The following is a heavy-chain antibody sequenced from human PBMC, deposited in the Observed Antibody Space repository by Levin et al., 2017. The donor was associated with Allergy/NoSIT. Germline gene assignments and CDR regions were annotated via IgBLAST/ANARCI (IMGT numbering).Heavy chain of an antibody. V-gene: IGHV3-30*18. CDR1: GFTFSSYG. CDR3: AKDSEQWLAYFDY. Sequence: GESLKISCAASGFTFSSYGMHWVRQAPGKGLEWVAVISYDGSNKYYADSVKGRFTISSDNSKNTLYLQMNSLRAEDTAVYYCAKDSEQWLAYFDYWGQGTLVTVSS. J-gene: IGHJ4*02. D-gene: IGHD6-19*01. CDR2: ISYDGSNK.